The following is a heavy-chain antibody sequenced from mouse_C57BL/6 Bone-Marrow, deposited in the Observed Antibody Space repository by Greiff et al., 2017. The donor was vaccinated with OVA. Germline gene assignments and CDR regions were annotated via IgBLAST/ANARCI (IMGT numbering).Heavy chain of an antibody. CDR3: ARHEEGPGGITTVVARDYAMDY. V-gene: IGHV1-62-2*01. Sequence: VKLQESGAELVKPGASVKLSCKASGYTFTEYTIHWVKQRSGQGLEWIGWFYPGSGSIKYNEKFKDKATLTADKSSSTVYMELSRLTSEDSAVYFCARHEEGPGGITTVVARDYAMDYWGQGTSVTVSS. CDR1: GYTFTEYT. J-gene: IGHJ4*01. D-gene: IGHD1-1*01. CDR2: FYPGSGSI.